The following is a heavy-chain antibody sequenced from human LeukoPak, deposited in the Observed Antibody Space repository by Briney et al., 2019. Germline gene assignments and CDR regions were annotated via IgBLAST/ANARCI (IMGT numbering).Heavy chain of an antibody. V-gene: IGHV3-72*01. CDR1: GFTFSDHY. Sequence: HPGGSLRFSCAASGFTFSDHYMDWVRQSPGKGLEWVGRIRIKANSYTTEYAASVKGRFTISRDDSKNSLYLQMNSLKTEDTAVYYCARVTTVLTYYYGMDVWGQGTTVTVTS. J-gene: IGHJ6*02. CDR3: ARVTTVLTYYYGMDV. CDR2: IRIKANSYTT. D-gene: IGHD4-11*01.